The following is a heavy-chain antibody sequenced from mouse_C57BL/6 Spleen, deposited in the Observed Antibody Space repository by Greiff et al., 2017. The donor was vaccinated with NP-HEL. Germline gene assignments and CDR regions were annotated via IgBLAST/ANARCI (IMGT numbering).Heavy chain of an antibody. CDR1: GFTFSDYG. CDR2: ISSGSSTI. Sequence: EVKVVESGGGLVKPGGSLKLSCAASGFTFSDYGMHWVRQAPEKGLEWVAYISSGSSTIYYADTVKGRFTISRDNAKNTLFLQMTSLRSEDTAMYYCARPRYDENYYAMDYWGQGTSVTVSS. D-gene: IGHD2-14*01. J-gene: IGHJ4*01. CDR3: ARPRYDENYYAMDY. V-gene: IGHV5-17*01.